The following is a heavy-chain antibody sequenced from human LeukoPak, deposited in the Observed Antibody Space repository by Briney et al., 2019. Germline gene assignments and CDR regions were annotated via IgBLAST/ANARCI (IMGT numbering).Heavy chain of an antibody. J-gene: IGHJ3*02. CDR2: ISSSSSYI. CDR3: ARVRIAGHYDILVRIDAFDI. CDR1: GFTFSSYG. V-gene: IGHV3-21*01. Sequence: GGSLRLSCAASGFTFSSYGMHWVRQAPGKGLEWVSSISSSSSYIYYADSVKGRFTISRDNAKNSLYLQMSSLRAEDTAVYYCARVRIAGHYDILVRIDAFDIWGQGTMVTVSS. D-gene: IGHD3-9*01.